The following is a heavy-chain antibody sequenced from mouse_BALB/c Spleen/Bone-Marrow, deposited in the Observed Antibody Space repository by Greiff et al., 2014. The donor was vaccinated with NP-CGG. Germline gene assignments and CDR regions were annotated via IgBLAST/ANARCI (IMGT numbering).Heavy chain of an antibody. D-gene: IGHD2-4*01. CDR3: ARMITTRGFDY. CDR1: GYTFTRYW. J-gene: IGHJ2*01. Sequence: QVQLQQPGAELLKPRTSVKLSCKASGYTFTRYWMHWVKQRPGQGLEWIGELNPSNGHTNYNGKFKNKATVTVDKSSSTAYMQLSSLTSEDPAVYYCARMITTRGFDYWGQGTTLTVSS. CDR2: LNPSNGHT. V-gene: IGHV1S81*02.